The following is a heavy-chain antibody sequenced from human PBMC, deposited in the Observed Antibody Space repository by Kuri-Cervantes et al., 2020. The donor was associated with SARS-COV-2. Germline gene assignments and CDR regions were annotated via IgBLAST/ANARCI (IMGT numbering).Heavy chain of an antibody. CDR1: GFTFSNYW. J-gene: IGHJ3*02. CDR3: ARDPKYLTDCTNGVCYESSGNAFDI. Sequence: GGSLRLSCAASGFTFSNYWMHWVRQAPGKGLVWVSKINIDGNTANYADSVKGRFTISRDNANNTLYLQMNSLRAEDTAVYYCARDPKYLTDCTNGVCYESSGNAFDIWGQGTMVTVSS. V-gene: IGHV3-74*01. CDR2: INIDGNTA. D-gene: IGHD2-8*01.